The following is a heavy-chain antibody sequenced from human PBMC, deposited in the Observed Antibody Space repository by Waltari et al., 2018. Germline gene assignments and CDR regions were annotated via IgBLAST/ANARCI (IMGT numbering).Heavy chain of an antibody. CDR2: IHISGRT. CDR3: ARDYDQDWFDP. Sequence: QVQLQESGPGLVRPSETLSLTCTVSGGSVSAFYWTWIRQPAGGGLEWIGRIHISGRTDYHPSQKSRVSMSVDTAKNQGSLKLSSVSAADTAVYYCARDYDQDWFDPWGQGTLVTVSS. CDR1: GGSVSAFY. D-gene: IGHD3-22*01. V-gene: IGHV4-4*07. J-gene: IGHJ5*02.